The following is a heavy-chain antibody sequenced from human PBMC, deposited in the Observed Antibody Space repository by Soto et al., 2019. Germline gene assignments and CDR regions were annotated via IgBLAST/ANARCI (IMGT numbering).Heavy chain of an antibody. CDR2: VSHDGSNK. V-gene: IGHV3-30*03. CDR1: GFIFSSYG. J-gene: IGHJ3*02. CDR3: ARVQYCSSTSCSGAFDI. Sequence: GESLKISCEASGFIFSSYGMHWVRQAPGKGLEWVAVVSHDGSNKKYVDSVEGRFTISRDNSKNTLYLQMNSLRAEDTAVYYCARVQYCSSTSCSGAFDIWGQGTMVTVSS. D-gene: IGHD2-2*01.